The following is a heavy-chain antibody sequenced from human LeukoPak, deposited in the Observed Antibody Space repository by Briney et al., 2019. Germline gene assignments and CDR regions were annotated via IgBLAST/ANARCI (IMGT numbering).Heavy chain of an antibody. CDR1: GGSISSGSYY. CDR2: VYYSGST. D-gene: IGHD4-11*01. V-gene: IGHV4-39*01. Sequence: PSETLSLTCTVSGGSISSGSYYWGWIRQSPGKGLEWIGTVYYSGSTYYNPSLESRVTISVDTSKNQFSLKLTSVTAADTAVYYCARSKGAYTFDSWGQGTLVTASS. J-gene: IGHJ4*02. CDR3: ARSKGAYTFDS.